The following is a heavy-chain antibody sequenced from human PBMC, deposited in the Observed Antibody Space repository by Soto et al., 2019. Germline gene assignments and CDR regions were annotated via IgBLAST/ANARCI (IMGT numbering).Heavy chain of an antibody. CDR3: AFLRAAAPYERSDY. J-gene: IGHJ4*02. Sequence: GGSLRLSCAASGFTFSSYAMSWVRQAPGKGLEWVSAISGSGGSTYYADSVKGRFTISRDNSKNTLYLQMNSLRAEDTAVYYCAFLRAAAPYERSDYWGQGTLVTVSS. CDR2: ISGSGGST. D-gene: IGHD6-13*01. CDR1: GFTFSSYA. V-gene: IGHV3-23*01.